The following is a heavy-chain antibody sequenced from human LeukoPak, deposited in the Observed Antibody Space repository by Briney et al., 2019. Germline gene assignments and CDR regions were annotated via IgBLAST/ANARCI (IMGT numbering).Heavy chain of an antibody. D-gene: IGHD2-2*01. V-gene: IGHV4-34*01. CDR2: INHSGST. CDR1: GGSFSGYY. CDR3: ARADIVVVPAAMGAYNWFDP. Sequence: SETLSLTCAVYGGSFSGYYWSWIRQPPGKGLEWIGEINHSGSTNYNPSLKSRVTISVDTSKNQFSLKLSSVTAADTAVYYCARADIVVVPAAMGAYNWFDPWGQGTLVTVSS. J-gene: IGHJ5*02.